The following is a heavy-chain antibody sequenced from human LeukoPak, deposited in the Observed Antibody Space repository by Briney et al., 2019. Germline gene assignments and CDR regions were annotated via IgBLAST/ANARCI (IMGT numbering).Heavy chain of an antibody. CDR2: IKQDGSEK. D-gene: IGHD5-12*01. J-gene: IGHJ5*02. V-gene: IGHV3-7*01. CDR1: GFTFSSYW. CDR3: AREVGWLRLNWFDP. Sequence: GGSLRLSCAASGFTFSSYWMSWVRQAPGKGLELVANIKQDGSEKYYVDSVKGRFTISRDNAKNSLYLQMNSLRAEDTAVYYCAREVGWLRLNWFDPWGQGTLVTVSP.